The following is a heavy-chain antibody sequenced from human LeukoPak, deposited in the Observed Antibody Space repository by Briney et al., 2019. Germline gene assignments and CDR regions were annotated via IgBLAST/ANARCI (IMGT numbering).Heavy chain of an antibody. CDR2: ISWNSGSI. V-gene: IGHV3-9*01. J-gene: IGHJ4*02. D-gene: IGHD6-19*01. Sequence: GRSLRLSCAASGFTFDDYAMHWVRQAPGKGLEWVSGISWNSGSIGYADSVKGRFTISRDNSENTLYLQMNSLRAEDTAVYYCAPPPTVAGDYWGQGTLVTVSS. CDR1: GFTFDDYA. CDR3: APPPTVAGDY.